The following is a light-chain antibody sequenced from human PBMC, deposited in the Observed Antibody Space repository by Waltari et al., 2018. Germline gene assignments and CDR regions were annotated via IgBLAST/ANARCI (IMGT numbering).Light chain of an antibody. V-gene: IGKV1-39*01. CDR2: AAS. CDR3: KQSYSTPP. J-gene: IGKJ4*01. Sequence: DIQMTQSPSSLSASVGDRVTITCRASQSISSYSNCYQQKPGKAPKVLIYAASSLQSGVPSRFSGSGSGTDFTLTISSLQPEDFATYYCKQSYSTPPFGGGTKVEIK. CDR1: QSISSY.